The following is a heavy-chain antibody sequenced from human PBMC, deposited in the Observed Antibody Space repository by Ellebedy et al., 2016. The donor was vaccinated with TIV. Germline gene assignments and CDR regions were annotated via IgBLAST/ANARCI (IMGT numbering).Heavy chain of an antibody. CDR3: ARGGGLDIVATIIDY. V-gene: IGHV1-69*13. J-gene: IGHJ4*02. CDR1: GYTFTGYY. Sequence: AASVKVSCKASGYTFTGYYMHWVRQAPGQGLEWMGGIIPIFGTANYAQKFQGRVTITADESTSTAYMELSSLRSEDTAVYYCARGGGLDIVATIIDYWGQGTLVTVSS. CDR2: IIPIFGTA. D-gene: IGHD5-12*01.